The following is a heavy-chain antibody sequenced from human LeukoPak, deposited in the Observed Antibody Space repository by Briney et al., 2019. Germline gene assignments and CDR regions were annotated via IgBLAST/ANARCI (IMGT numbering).Heavy chain of an antibody. D-gene: IGHD4-17*01. J-gene: IGHJ4*02. CDR3: ARSTTVTTTTFDY. Sequence: SETLSLTCTVSGVSISSYYWSWLRQPPGKVLEWIGYIYYSGSTNYNPSLKSRVTISVDTSKNQFSLKLSSVTAADTAVYYCARSTTVTTTTFDYWGQGTLVTVSS. V-gene: IGHV4-59*01. CDR1: GVSISSYY. CDR2: IYYSGST.